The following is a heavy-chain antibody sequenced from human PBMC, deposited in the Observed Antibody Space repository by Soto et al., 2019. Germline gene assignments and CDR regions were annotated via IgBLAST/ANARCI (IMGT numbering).Heavy chain of an antibody. J-gene: IGHJ5*02. Sequence: SVKVSCKASGGTFISYAISWVRQAPGQGLEWMGGIIPIFGTANYAQKFQGRVTITADESTSTAYMELSSLRSEDTAVYYCASVGYCSGGSCYNDNWFDPWGQGTLVTVSS. CDR1: GGTFISYA. V-gene: IGHV1-69*13. D-gene: IGHD2-15*01. CDR2: IIPIFGTA. CDR3: ASVGYCSGGSCYNDNWFDP.